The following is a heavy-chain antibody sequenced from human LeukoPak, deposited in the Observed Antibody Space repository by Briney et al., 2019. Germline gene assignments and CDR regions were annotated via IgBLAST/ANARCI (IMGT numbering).Heavy chain of an antibody. Sequence: SETLSLTCTVSGGSVSSGSYYWSWIRQPPGKGLEWIGYIYYSGSTNYNPSLKSRVTISVDTSKNQFSLNLISVTAADTAVYYCARDPAGGGALDLWGQGTMVTVSS. CDR3: ARDPAGGGALDL. D-gene: IGHD3-10*01. V-gene: IGHV4-61*01. J-gene: IGHJ3*01. CDR2: IYYSGST. CDR1: GGSVSSGSYY.